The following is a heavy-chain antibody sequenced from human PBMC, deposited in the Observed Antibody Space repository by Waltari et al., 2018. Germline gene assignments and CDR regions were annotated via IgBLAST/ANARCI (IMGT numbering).Heavy chain of an antibody. D-gene: IGHD3-16*02. J-gene: IGHJ6*03. CDR2: IYSGGST. Sequence: EVQLLESGGGLVQPGGSLRISCVASGFTFSNYAMSWVRQAPGKGLEHVSVIYSGGSTHYIDSVKGRFIISRDNSKNSLYLQMNSLRAEDTAVYYCASAFGGVIAANYMDVWGKGTTVTVSS. CDR1: GFTFSNYA. V-gene: IGHV3-23*03. CDR3: ASAFGGVIAANYMDV.